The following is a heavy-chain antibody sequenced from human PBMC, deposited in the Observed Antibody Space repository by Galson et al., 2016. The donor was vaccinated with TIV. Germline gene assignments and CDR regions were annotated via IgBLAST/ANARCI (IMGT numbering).Heavy chain of an antibody. J-gene: IGHJ6*02. CDR3: ARDAIVEWPLSRYYGMDV. CDR1: GFTFSPYG. Sequence: SLRLSCAASGFTFSPYGMHWVRQAPGKGLEWVALISYDGNDKYYADSVKGRFTISRDNTKNTMYLQMNSLRPEDTSLYYCARDAIVEWPLSRYYGMDVWGRGTTVIVSS. V-gene: IGHV3-30*04. CDR2: ISYDGNDK. D-gene: IGHD3-3*01.